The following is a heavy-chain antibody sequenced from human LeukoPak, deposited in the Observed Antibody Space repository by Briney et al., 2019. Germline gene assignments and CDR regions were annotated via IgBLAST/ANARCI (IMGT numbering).Heavy chain of an antibody. CDR1: GGSISSYY. D-gene: IGHD4-17*01. J-gene: IGHJ4*02. Sequence: SETLSLTCTVSGGSISSYYWSWIRQPPGKGLEWIGYIYYSGSTNYNPSLKSRVTISVDTSKNQFSLKLSSVTAADTAVYYCARVAPTTVTEGIFDYWGQGTLVTVSS. CDR3: ARVAPTTVTEGIFDY. CDR2: IYYSGST. V-gene: IGHV4-59*01.